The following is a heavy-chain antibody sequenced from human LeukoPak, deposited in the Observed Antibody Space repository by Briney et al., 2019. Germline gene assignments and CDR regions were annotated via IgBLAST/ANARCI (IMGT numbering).Heavy chain of an antibody. CDR2: IYPGDSDT. CDR3: ARPGYSGYDGFDY. Sequence: GESLKISCQGSGYSFTSYWIGWVRQMPGKGLEWMGIIYPGDSDTRYSPSFQGQVTISADKSMSTAYLQWSSLKASDTAMYYCARPGYSGYDGFDYWGQGTLVTVSS. V-gene: IGHV5-51*01. D-gene: IGHD5-12*01. CDR1: GYSFTSYW. J-gene: IGHJ4*02.